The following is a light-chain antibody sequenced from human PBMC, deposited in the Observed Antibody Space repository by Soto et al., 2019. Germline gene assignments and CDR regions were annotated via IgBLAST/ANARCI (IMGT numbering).Light chain of an antibody. CDR1: ESLGNNY. J-gene: IGKJ5*01. CDR3: QQYGRLPIT. Sequence: TWEGAPLSCRASESLGNNYLAWYKQKPGQSPRLLFSGATSRASGIPDRFSGSGSGTDFTLTISRVEPEDFGVYFCQQYGRLPITFGQGTRLEIK. CDR2: GAT. V-gene: IGKV3-20*01.